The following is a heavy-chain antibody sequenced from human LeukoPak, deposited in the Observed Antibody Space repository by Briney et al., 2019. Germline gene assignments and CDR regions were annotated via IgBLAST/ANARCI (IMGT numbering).Heavy chain of an antibody. J-gene: IGHJ4*02. D-gene: IGHD6-19*01. CDR3: ARGTDWGSGRYFDY. V-gene: IGHV5-51*01. CDR1: GYSFTSNW. CDR2: IYPGDSDT. Sequence: GESLKIYCKGSGYSFTSNWIGWVRQMPGKGLEWMGIIYPGDSDTRYNPSFQGQVTISADKSISTANLQWSSLKASDNAMYYCARGTDWGSGRYFDYWGQGTLVTVSS.